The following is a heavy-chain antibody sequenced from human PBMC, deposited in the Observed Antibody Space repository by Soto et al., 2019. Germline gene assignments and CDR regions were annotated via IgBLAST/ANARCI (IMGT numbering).Heavy chain of an antibody. D-gene: IGHD1-7*01. J-gene: IGHJ6*02. V-gene: IGHV1-3*01. CDR3: ARGNWNYVYYYYYGMDV. CDR2: INAGNGNT. CDR1: GYTFTSYA. Sequence: ASVKVSCKASGYTFTSYAMHWVRQAPGQRLEWMGWINAGNGNTKYSQKFQGRVTITRDTSASTAYMELSSLRSEDTAVCYCARGNWNYVYYYYYGMDVWGQGTTVTVSS.